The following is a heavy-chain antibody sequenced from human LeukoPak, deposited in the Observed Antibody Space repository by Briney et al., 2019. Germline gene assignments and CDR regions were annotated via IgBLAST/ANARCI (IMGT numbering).Heavy chain of an antibody. CDR3: ARKAGYYYGSGDY. CDR2: IGGSGGSS. V-gene: IGHV3-23*01. Sequence: GGTLRLSCAASGFTFSTYGMNWVRQAPGKGLEWVSAIGGSGGSSYYADSVKGRVTISRDNSKNTLYLQMNSLRAEDTAVYYCARKAGYYYGSGDYWGQGTLVTVSS. J-gene: IGHJ4*02. D-gene: IGHD3-10*01. CDR1: GFTFSTYG.